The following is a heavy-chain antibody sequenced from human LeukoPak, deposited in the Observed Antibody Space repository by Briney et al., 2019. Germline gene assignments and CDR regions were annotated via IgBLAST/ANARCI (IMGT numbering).Heavy chain of an antibody. Sequence: SETLSLTCFVSGGSIRGYFANWIRQSAGKGLEWVGRIYSSGNTDYNPSLESRLSMSVETSKNQVSLNLRSVTGADTAVYYCARGKYDTTGYYRQFDYWGQGTLVTVSS. CDR2: IYSSGNT. D-gene: IGHD3-22*01. V-gene: IGHV4-4*07. J-gene: IGHJ4*02. CDR3: ARGKYDTTGYYRQFDY. CDR1: GGSIRGYF.